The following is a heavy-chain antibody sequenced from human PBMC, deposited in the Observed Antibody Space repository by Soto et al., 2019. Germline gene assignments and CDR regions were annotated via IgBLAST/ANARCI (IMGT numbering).Heavy chain of an antibody. CDR3: ARGYFDRSGYYPIDH. CDR1: GYTFTDYD. D-gene: IGHD3-22*01. J-gene: IGHJ4*02. Sequence: GASVKVSCKASGYTFTDYDIMWVRQVTGQGLEWMGWMNAKSGNTGFAQKFQGRVTMTWDSSISKGCMEMSSLRSEDTAVYYCARGYFDRSGYYPIDHWGQGSLVTISS. V-gene: IGHV1-8*01. CDR2: MNAKSGNT.